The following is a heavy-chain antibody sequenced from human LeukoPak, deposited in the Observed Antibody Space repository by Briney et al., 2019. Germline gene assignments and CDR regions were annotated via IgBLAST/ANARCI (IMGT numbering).Heavy chain of an antibody. Sequence: ASVTVSFTASGYSFTIYGMHWVRQAPGQRLEWMGWINAGNGKRKYSQEFQGRVTITRDTSASTAYMELSSLRSEDMAVYYCARGSNSQAFDYWGQGTLVTVSS. J-gene: IGHJ4*02. D-gene: IGHD6-6*01. CDR3: ARGSNSQAFDY. CDR1: GYSFTIYG. V-gene: IGHV1-3*03. CDR2: INAGNGKR.